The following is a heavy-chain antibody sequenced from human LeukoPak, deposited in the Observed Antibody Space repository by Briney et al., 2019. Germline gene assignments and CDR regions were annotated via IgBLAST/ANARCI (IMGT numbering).Heavy chain of an antibody. J-gene: IGHJ3*02. D-gene: IGHD2-2*02. Sequence: GGSLRLSXAASGFTFSDYYMSWIRQAPGKGLEWLSYISSSGYTIYYADSVKGRFTISRDNANNSLYLQMNSLRAEDTAVYYCARYCSSTSCYTPSDVYDIWGQGTMVTVSS. CDR3: ARYCSSTSCYTPSDVYDI. CDR1: GFTFSDYY. V-gene: IGHV3-11*04. CDR2: ISSSGYTI.